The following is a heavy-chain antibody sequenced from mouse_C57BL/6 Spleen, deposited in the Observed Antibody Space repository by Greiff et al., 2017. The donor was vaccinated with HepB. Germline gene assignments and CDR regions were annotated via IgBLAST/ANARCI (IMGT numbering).Heavy chain of an antibody. V-gene: IGHV1-7*01. CDR3: AFTTVVARRGYDAMDY. J-gene: IGHJ4*01. CDR1: GYTFTSYW. D-gene: IGHD1-1*01. CDR2: SNPSSGYT. Sequence: QVQLQQSGAELAKPGASVKLSCKASGYTFTSYWMHWVKQRPGQGLEWIGYSNPSSGYTKYNPKFKDKATLTADTSSSTAYMQLSSLTYEDSAVYYCAFTTVVARRGYDAMDYWGQGTSVTVSS.